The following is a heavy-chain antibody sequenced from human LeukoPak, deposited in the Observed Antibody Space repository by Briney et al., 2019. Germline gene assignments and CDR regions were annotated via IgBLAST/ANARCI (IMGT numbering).Heavy chain of an antibody. CDR1: GGSISSSAW. J-gene: IGHJ4*02. D-gene: IGHD3-3*01. CDR2: ISHSGNT. Sequence: PSGTLSLTCTVSGGSISSSAWWSWVRQPPGTGLEWIGEISHSGNTNYNPSLESRVTISVDKSKNQFSLKLISVTAADTAVYFCASRSSIWSGYQDTLYYFDSWGQGTLVTVSS. V-gene: IGHV4-4*02. CDR3: ASRSSIWSGYQDTLYYFDS.